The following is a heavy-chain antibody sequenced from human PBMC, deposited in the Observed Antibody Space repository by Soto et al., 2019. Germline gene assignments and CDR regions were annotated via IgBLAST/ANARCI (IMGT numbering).Heavy chain of an antibody. Sequence: AGGSLRLSCAASGFTFSSYAMHWVRQAPGKGLEWVAVISYDGSNKYYADSVKGRFTISRDNSKNTLYLQMNSLRAEDTAVYYCARDRSSSGWLDYWGQGTLVTVYS. CDR2: ISYDGSNK. CDR3: ARDRSSSGWLDY. CDR1: GFTFSSYA. V-gene: IGHV3-30-3*01. D-gene: IGHD6-19*01. J-gene: IGHJ4*02.